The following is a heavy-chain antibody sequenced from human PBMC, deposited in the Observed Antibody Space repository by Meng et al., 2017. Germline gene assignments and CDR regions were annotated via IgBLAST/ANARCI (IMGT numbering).Heavy chain of an antibody. CDR1: GFTFSNYS. V-gene: IGHV3-21*01. CDR3: ARFETVGVATGDF. Sequence: EVQLVESGGGLVTPGGSLRLSWAASGFTFSNYSMNWVRQAPGKGLEWVSSISSDSRYIFYADSVKGRFTISRDNAKNSLYPLMIGLSPEDTAVFYCARFETVGVATGDFWGQGTLVTVSS. D-gene: IGHD2-15*01. J-gene: IGHJ4*02. CDR2: ISSDSRYI.